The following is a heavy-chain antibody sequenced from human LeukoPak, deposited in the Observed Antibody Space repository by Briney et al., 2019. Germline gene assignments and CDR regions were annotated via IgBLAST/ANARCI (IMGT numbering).Heavy chain of an antibody. D-gene: IGHD3-16*01. CDR3: ARDPLGYEGPFDI. CDR2: INPSSDGT. Sequence: ASVKVSCKASGYTFTGYYINWVRQAPGQGVEWMGWINPSSDGTNYAQKFQGRVTMTRDTSISTAYMELSSLRSDDTAVYYCARDPLGYEGPFDIWGQGTMVTISS. J-gene: IGHJ3*02. V-gene: IGHV1-2*02. CDR1: GYTFTGYY.